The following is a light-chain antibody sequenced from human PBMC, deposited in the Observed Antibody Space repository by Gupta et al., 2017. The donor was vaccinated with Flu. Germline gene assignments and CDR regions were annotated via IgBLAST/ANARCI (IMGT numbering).Light chain of an antibody. V-gene: IGKV1-8*01. Sequence: AIRMTQSPSSFSASTGDRVTITCRASQGISSYLAWYQQKPVKAPKLLIYAASTLQSGVPSRFSGSGSGTDFTLTISCLQSEDFATYYCQQDYSYPLTFGGGTKVEIK. CDR2: AAS. CDR1: QGISSY. J-gene: IGKJ4*01. CDR3: QQDYSYPLT.